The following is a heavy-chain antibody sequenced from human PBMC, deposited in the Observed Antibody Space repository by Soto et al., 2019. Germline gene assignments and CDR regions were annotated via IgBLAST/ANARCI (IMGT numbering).Heavy chain of an antibody. D-gene: IGHD6-19*01. CDR2: ISYDETNE. V-gene: IGHV3-30-3*01. Sequence: GGSLRLSCAASGFTFSRYSMHWLRQAPGKGLEWVAAISYDETNESYADSVKGRFTISRDTSKDKPFLQMNSLRPEDTAVYFCSRAPFDSSGYFVHWGQGARVTVSS. CDR1: GFTFSRYS. CDR3: SRAPFDSSGYFVH. J-gene: IGHJ4*02.